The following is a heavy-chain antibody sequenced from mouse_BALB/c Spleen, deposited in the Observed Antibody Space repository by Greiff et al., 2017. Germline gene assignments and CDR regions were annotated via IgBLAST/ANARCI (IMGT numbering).Heavy chain of an antibody. Sequence: EVKVVESGGDLVKPGGSLKLSCAASGFTFSIYCMSWVRQTPDKRLEWVATISSGGSYTYYPDSVKGRFTIARSNAKNTLYLQMGILKSEDTAMDYCARQTSGQRALYAMDYWGQGTSVTVSS. CDR2: ISSGGSYT. V-gene: IGHV5-6*01. J-gene: IGHJ4*01. CDR1: GFTFSIYC. CDR3: ARQTSGQRALYAMDY.